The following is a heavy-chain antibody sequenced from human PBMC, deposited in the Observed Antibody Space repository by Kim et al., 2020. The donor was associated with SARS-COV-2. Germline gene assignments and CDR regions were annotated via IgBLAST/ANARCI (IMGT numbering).Heavy chain of an antibody. CDR1: GGTFSSYA. Sequence: SVKVSCKATGGTFSSYAISWVRQAPGQGLEWMGGIIPIFGTANYAQKFQGRVTITADESTSTAYMELSSLRSEDTAVYYCARGTAVGSGYHNDYWGQGTLVTVSS. CDR2: IIPIFGTA. CDR3: ARGTAVGSGYHNDY. J-gene: IGHJ4*02. D-gene: IGHD3-22*01. V-gene: IGHV1-69*13.